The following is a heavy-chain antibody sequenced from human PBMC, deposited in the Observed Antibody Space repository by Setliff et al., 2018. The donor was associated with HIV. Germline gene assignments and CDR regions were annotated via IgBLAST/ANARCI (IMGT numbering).Heavy chain of an antibody. J-gene: IGHJ4*02. Sequence: LRLSCEASEVTLTDHYIEWVRQAPGKGLEWIGRSGVEPNTYATEYATSVKGRFTISWDDSQNSLYLQMNSLRIEDTAVYFCVRSGFYAWDWGRGTLVTVSS. CDR2: SGVEPNTYAT. V-gene: IGHV3-72*01. D-gene: IGHD3-16*01. CDR1: EVTLTDHY. CDR3: VRSGFYAWD.